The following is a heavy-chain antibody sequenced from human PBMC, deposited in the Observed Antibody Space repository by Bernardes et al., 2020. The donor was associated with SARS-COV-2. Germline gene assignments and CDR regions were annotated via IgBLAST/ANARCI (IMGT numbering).Heavy chain of an antibody. CDR2: ISGGAEMT. CDR1: GFTFGSRA. V-gene: IGHV3-23*01. J-gene: IGHJ5*01. D-gene: IGHD3-22*01. CDR3: AKDAYHVYYDSAGYFDF. Sequence: GGSLIRSCVVSGFTFGSRAMSWLRQAPGRGLEWVSSISGGAEMTYYADSVKGRFTISRDNSKNTLYLQMDSLATEDTAIYSCAKDAYHVYYDSAGYFDFWGRGTPVTVSS.